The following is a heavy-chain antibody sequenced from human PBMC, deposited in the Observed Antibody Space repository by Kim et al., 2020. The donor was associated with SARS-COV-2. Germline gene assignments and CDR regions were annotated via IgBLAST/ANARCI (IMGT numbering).Heavy chain of an antibody. D-gene: IGHD1-26*01. CDR3: AKSFSGSYFGYDY. CDR2: ISYDGSNK. CDR1: GFTFNTYG. V-gene: IGHV3-30*18. Sequence: GGSLRLSCAASGFTFNTYGMHWVRQAPGKGLEWVAVISYDGSNKYYADSVKGRFTISRDNSKNTLYLQMNSLRIEDTAVYYCAKSFSGSYFGYDYWGRGTLVTLSS. J-gene: IGHJ4*02.